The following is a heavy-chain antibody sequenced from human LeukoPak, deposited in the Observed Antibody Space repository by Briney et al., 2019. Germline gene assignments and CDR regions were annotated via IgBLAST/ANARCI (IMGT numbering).Heavy chain of an antibody. CDR2: IHYSGST. J-gene: IGHJ4*02. CDR3: ARDLRAAY. V-gene: IGHV4-59*01. CDR1: GASITSYY. Sequence: SETLSLTCTVSGASITSYYWTWIRQPPGKGLEWIGCIHYSGSTNYNPSLKSRVTISVDTSKNQFSLKLRSVTAADTAVYYCARDLRAAYWGQGTLVTVSS. D-gene: IGHD3-16*01.